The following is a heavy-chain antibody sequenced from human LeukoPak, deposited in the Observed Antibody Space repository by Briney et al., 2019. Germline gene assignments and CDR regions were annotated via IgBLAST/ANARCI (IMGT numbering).Heavy chain of an antibody. CDR3: ATDRDSTHLNY. V-gene: IGHV3-15*01. Sequence: GGSLRLSCAASGFTFSSYGMHWVRQAPGKGLEWVGRIKSKVHGGTLEYAAPVKGRFTISRDDSESTLHLQMSSLTTDDTAVYYCATDRDSTHLNYWGQGTLVTVSS. D-gene: IGHD5-24*01. CDR2: IKSKVHGGTL. J-gene: IGHJ4*02. CDR1: GFTFSSYG.